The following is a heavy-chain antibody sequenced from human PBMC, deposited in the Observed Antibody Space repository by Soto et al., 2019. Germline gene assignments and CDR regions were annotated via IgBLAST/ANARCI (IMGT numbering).Heavy chain of an antibody. CDR3: AKDRAVGAIGGRFDS. CDR2: VSGSGDRT. Sequence: GGSLRLSCAASRFTFTSYAMNWVRQAPGKGLEWVSVVSGSGDRTDYADSVKGRFTISRDTSKNTMYLQMNSLRAEDTAVYYCAKDRAVGAIGGRFDSWGQGTLVTVSS. D-gene: IGHD1-26*01. CDR1: RFTFTSYA. V-gene: IGHV3-23*01. J-gene: IGHJ5*01.